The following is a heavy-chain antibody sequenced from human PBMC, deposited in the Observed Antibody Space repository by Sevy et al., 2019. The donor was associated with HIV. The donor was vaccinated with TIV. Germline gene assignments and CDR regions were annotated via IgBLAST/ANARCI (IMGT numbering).Heavy chain of an antibody. CDR3: VSLFLSYRSGWSYFDY. CDR1: GFTVNDKY. D-gene: IGHD6-19*01. Sequence: GGSLRLSCAISGFTVNDKYIIWVRQAPGKGLEWVSVIFSSGSTYYVDSAKGRFTISRDNSKNPVYLQMNSLRAEDTAVYYCVSLFLSYRSGWSYFDYWGQGTLVTVSS. J-gene: IGHJ4*02. V-gene: IGHV3-66*02. CDR2: IFSSGST.